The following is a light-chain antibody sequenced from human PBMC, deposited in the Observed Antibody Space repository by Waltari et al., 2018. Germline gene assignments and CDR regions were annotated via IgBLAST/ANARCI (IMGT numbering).Light chain of an antibody. CDR3: MQTLQTPLT. J-gene: IGKJ4*01. V-gene: IGKV2-28*01. CDR2: LGS. CDR1: HSLLYSNGNNH. Sequence: EIVMTQSPLSLPVTAGEPASISCRSSHSLLYSNGNNHLDWHLQKPGQSPQLLIYLGSNRAPGVPDRFSGSGSGTDFTLKISRVEAEDVGVYYCMQTLQTPLTFGGGTKVEI.